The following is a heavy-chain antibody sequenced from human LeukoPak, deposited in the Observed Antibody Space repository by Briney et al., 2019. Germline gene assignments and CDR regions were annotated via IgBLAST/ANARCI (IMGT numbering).Heavy chain of an antibody. Sequence: GGSLRLSCAASGFTFSSYAMSWVRQAPGKGLEWVSAISGSGGSTYYADSVKGRFTISRDNSKNTLYLQMNSLRGEDTAVYYCAKAGGSYFPYYYMDVWGKGTTVTISS. CDR2: ISGSGGST. CDR1: GFTFSSYA. J-gene: IGHJ6*03. D-gene: IGHD1-26*01. V-gene: IGHV3-23*01. CDR3: AKAGGSYFPYYYMDV.